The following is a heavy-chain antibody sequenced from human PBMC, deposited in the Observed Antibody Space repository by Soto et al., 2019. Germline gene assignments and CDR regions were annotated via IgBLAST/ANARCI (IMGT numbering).Heavy chain of an antibody. V-gene: IGHV3-7*01. J-gene: IGHJ3*02. D-gene: IGHD6-19*01. CDR3: ARPLGWRDAFDI. CDR1: GFTFSTNW. CDR2: IKHDGSDE. Sequence: PGGPLRLSCAASGFTFSTNWMSWVRQAPGKGLEWVANIKHDGSDEYYVDPVKGRFTISRDNAKNSLYLQMSSLRAEDTAVYYCARPLGWRDAFDIWGQGTVVTVSS.